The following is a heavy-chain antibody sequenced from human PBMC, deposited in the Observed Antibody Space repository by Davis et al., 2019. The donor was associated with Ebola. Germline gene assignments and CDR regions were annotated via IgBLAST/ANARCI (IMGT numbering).Heavy chain of an antibody. V-gene: IGHV1-46*01. D-gene: IGHD2-2*01. CDR1: GFTFTDYY. CDR2: INPSGIS. J-gene: IGHJ6*02. CDR3: ARERGVVLPAAIPYYYGMDV. Sequence: ASVKVSCKASGFTFTDYYMHWVRQAPRQGLEWMGVINPSGISNYAQKFQGRVTMTRDTSTSTVYMELSSLRSEDTALYYCARERGVVLPAAIPYYYGMDVWGQGTTVTVSS.